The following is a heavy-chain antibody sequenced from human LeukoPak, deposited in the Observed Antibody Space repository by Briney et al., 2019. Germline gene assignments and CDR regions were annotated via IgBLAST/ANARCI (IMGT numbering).Heavy chain of an antibody. CDR3: AKDQDIVVVPAAPKSGYFDY. V-gene: IGHV3-30*02. Sequence: GGSLRLSCAASGFTFSSYGMHWVRQAPGKGLEWVALIRYDGSNKYYADSVKGRFTISRDNSKNTLYLQMNSLRAEDTAVYYCAKDQDIVVVPAAPKSGYFDYWGQGTLVTVSS. CDR1: GFTFSSYG. D-gene: IGHD2-2*01. CDR2: IRYDGSNK. J-gene: IGHJ4*02.